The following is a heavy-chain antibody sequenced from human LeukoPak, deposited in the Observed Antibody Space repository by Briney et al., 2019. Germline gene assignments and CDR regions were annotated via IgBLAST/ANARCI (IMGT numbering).Heavy chain of an antibody. CDR1: GGSISSSSYY. D-gene: IGHD3-22*01. CDR2: IYYSGST. V-gene: IGHV4-39*01. Sequence: SETLSLTCTVSGGSISSSSYYWGWIRQPPGKGLEWIGSIYYSGSTYYNPSLKSRVTISVDTSKNQFSLKLSSVTAADTAVYYCARSRGDSYYYEGRFDCWGQGTLVTVSS. CDR3: ARSRGDSYYYEGRFDC. J-gene: IGHJ4*02.